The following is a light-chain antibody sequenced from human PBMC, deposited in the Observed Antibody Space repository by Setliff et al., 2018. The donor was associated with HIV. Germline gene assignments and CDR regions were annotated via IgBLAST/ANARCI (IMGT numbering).Light chain of an antibody. CDR2: GVT. Sequence: QSALTQPASVSGSPGQSITISCTGASSDVGAYNYFSWYQQHPGKAPKLMIYGVTNRPSGISNRFSGSKSGDTASLTISGLQAEDEADYYCSSYTSSDTPYVFGTGTKVTVL. J-gene: IGLJ1*01. CDR3: SSYTSSDTPYV. CDR1: SSDVGAYNY. V-gene: IGLV2-14*01.